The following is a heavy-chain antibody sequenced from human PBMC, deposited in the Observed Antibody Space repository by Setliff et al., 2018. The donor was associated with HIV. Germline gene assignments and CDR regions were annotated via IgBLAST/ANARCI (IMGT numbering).Heavy chain of an antibody. CDR2: ISPGGGST. J-gene: IGHJ4*02. CDR1: GYSFTAYG. D-gene: IGHD1-26*01. V-gene: IGHV1-46*01. Sequence: ASVKVSCKASGYSFTAYGISWVRQAPGQGFEWMGKISPGGGSTSKEQKFQGRFTMTRDTSTSTVYMELSSLRAEDTAVYYCAKDREVGANYLHYFDFWGQGTLVTVSS. CDR3: AKDREVGANYLHYFDF.